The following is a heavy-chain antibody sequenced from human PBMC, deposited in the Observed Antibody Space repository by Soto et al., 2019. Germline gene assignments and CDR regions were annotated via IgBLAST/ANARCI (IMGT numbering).Heavy chain of an antibody. J-gene: IGHJ4*02. Sequence: ETLGRTCPVSRSSLDNYCWSWIRQPAGKGLEWIGRVFPTGNTNYSPSLKSRVTMSVDTSKNQFYLKLNSVTVADTAAYYCARGSLGPDYWGQGPLVTVYS. D-gene: IGHD3-16*01. CDR2: VFPTGNT. CDR1: RSSLDNYC. CDR3: ARGSLGPDY. V-gene: IGHV4-4*07.